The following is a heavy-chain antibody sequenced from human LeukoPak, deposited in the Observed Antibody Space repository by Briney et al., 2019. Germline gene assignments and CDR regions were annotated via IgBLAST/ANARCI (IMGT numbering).Heavy chain of an antibody. CDR1: GFTFSDYY. CDR2: IKQDGSEK. V-gene: IGHV3-7*01. D-gene: IGHD4-11*01. J-gene: IGHJ4*02. CDR3: AREETTPFDY. Sequence: GGSLRLSCAASGFTFSDYYMSWIRQAPGKGLEWVANIKQDGSEKYYVDSVKGRFTISRDNAKNSLYLQMNSLRAEDTAVYYCAREETTPFDYWGQGTLVTVSS.